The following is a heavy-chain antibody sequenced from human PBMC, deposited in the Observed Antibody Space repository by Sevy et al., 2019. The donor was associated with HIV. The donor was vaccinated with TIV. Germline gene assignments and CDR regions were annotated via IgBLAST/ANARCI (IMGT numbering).Heavy chain of an antibody. D-gene: IGHD2-21*01. CDR3: ARGPSLIVAGAAGYLDY. V-gene: IGHV3-33*08. CDR2: MWYDGNNK. Sequence: GGSLRLSCTASGFTFSNFGIHWVRQAPGKGLEWVTLMWYDGNNKYYADCVKGRFTISRGTSKNTVYLQMNNLRAEDTAVYYCARGPSLIVAGAAGYLDYWGQGTLVTVSS. J-gene: IGHJ4*02. CDR1: GFTFSNFG.